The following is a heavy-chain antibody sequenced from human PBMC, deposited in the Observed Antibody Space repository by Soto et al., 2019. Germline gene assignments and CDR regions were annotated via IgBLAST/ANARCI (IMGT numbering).Heavy chain of an antibody. J-gene: IGHJ4*02. Sequence: SVKVSCKASGGTFSSYAIDWVRQAPVQGLEWMGGIIPLFGTAKHAQKFQGRITITADESTRTAYMELRSLRSEDTAVYYCARGVHDDSSGYYYFYWGQGTLVTVSS. D-gene: IGHD3-22*01. CDR3: ARGVHDDSSGYYYFY. CDR2: IIPLFGTA. V-gene: IGHV1-69*01. CDR1: GGTFSSYA.